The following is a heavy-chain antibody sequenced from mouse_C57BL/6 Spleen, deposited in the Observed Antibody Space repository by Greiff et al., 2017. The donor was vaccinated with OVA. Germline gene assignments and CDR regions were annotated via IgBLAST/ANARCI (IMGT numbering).Heavy chain of an antibody. CDR2: ISSGSSTI. CDR3: ARGDGGDY. CDR1: GFTFSAYG. Sequence: EVLLVESGGGLVKPGGSLKLSCAASGFTFSAYGMHWVRQAPEKGLEWVAYISSGSSTIYYADTVKGRFTISRDNAKNTLFLRMTSLRSEDTAMYYCARGDGGDYWGQGTTLTVSS. D-gene: IGHD3-3*01. V-gene: IGHV5-17*01. J-gene: IGHJ2*01.